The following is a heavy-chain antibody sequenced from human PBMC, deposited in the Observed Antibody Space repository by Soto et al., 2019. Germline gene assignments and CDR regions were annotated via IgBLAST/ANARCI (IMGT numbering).Heavy chain of an antibody. J-gene: IGHJ4*02. CDR2: LMGRGGST. V-gene: IGHV3-23*01. D-gene: IGHD3-3*01. Sequence: GGSQRLSSRASGFNFSAYARNWVRQTPGKGLEWVSALMGRGGSTYYADSVKGRFTISRDNSKNTLYLQMNSLRAEDTAVYYCAKVSEITIFGVVTPPIYFDYWGQGTLVTVSS. CDR1: GFNFSAYA. CDR3: AKVSEITIFGVVTPPIYFDY.